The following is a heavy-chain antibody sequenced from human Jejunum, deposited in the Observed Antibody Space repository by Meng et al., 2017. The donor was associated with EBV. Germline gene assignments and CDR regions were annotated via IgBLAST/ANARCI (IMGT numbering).Heavy chain of an antibody. CDR2: IYIGGST. CDR1: GFTINNNY. J-gene: IGHJ4*02. CDR3: ARDRRYGVGAIFDS. Sequence: EVQLVESGGGLIQPGGSLRLSCAASGFTINNNYMSWVRQAPGKGLEWVSVIYIGGSTEYADSVRGRFTISRDNSKNTVYLQMSSLRADDTAVYYCARDRRYGVGAIFDSWGQGTLGNVSS. D-gene: IGHD5/OR15-5a*01. V-gene: IGHV3-53*01.